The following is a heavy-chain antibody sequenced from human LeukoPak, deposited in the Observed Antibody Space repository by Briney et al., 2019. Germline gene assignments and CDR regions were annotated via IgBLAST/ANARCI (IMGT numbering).Heavy chain of an antibody. D-gene: IGHD5-24*01. J-gene: IGHJ4*02. Sequence: SETLSLTCAVYGGSFSGYYWSWIRQPPGKGLEWIGEINHSGSTNYNPSLKSRVTISVDTSKNQFSLKLSSVTAADTAVYYCARGLASTRGPSRDGYNSRSGHYYFDYWGQGTLVTVSS. V-gene: IGHV4-34*01. CDR2: INHSGST. CDR1: GGSFSGYY. CDR3: ARGLASTRGPSRDGYNSRSGHYYFDY.